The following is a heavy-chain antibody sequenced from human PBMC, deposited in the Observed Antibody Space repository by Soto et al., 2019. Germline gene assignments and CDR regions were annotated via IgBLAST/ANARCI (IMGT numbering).Heavy chain of an antibody. CDR2: ISGDAISK. Sequence: QVQLVESGGGLVQPGRSLRLSCAASGLTFSTSIMHWVRQAPGKGLEWIAVISGDAISKIYAESVKGRFTLSRDNSKNTVYLEMDSLTAEDTAVYYCASEENSSGYAGTFQHWGQGTLVTVSA. D-gene: IGHD3-22*01. CDR1: GLTFSTSI. J-gene: IGHJ1*01. V-gene: IGHV3-30-3*01. CDR3: ASEENSSGYAGTFQH.